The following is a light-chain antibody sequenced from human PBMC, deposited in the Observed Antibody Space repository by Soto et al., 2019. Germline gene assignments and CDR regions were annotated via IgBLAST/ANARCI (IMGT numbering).Light chain of an antibody. J-gene: IGKJ4*01. CDR2: GAS. Sequence: EIVLTQSPCTLSLSPGERATLSCRASQSVSNNYLAWYQQKPGQAPRLLIYGASTRATGIPARFRGSGSGTEFTLTISSLEPEDFAVYYCQQCGNWPLTFGGGTKVDI. V-gene: IGKV3-11*01. CDR1: QSVSNNY. CDR3: QQCGNWPLT.